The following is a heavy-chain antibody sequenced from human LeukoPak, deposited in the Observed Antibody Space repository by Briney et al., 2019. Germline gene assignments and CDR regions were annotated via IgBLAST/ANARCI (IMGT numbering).Heavy chain of an antibody. J-gene: IGHJ6*02. CDR1: GGSISSGDYY. D-gene: IGHD6-13*01. V-gene: IGHV4-30-4*01. CDR2: IYYSGST. Sequence: SETLSLTSTVSGGSISSGDYYWSWIRQPPGKGLEWIGYIYYSGSTYYNPSLKSRVTISVDTSKNQSSLKLSSVTAADTAVYYCARYIAAAGYYYYYCGMDVWGQGTTVTVSS. CDR3: ARYIAAAGYYYYYCGMDV.